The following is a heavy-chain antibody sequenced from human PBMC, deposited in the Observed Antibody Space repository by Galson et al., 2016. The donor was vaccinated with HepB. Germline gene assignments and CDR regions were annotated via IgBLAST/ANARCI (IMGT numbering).Heavy chain of an antibody. J-gene: IGHJ4*02. CDR2: IVPIIGTG. CDR3: ARERISYGSIGLDY. CDR1: GDALRNLA. D-gene: IGHD5-18*01. Sequence: SVKVSCKASGDALRNLAINWVRQAPGQGLEWMGGIVPIIGTGNYAQKFQDRLTIVADKSTSTNYMELRSLRSEDTAVYYCARERISYGSIGLDYWGQGILVTVSS. V-gene: IGHV1-69*06.